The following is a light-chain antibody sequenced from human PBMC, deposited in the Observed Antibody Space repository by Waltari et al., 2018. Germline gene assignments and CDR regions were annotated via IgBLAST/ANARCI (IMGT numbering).Light chain of an antibody. CDR2: AAS. CDR1: QGISSS. J-gene: IGKJ3*01. V-gene: IGKV1-9*01. CDR3: QQLNTYPLT. Sequence: IQLTQSPSSLSASVGDSVTITCRAIQGISSSLAGYQQKPGKAPTLLSYAASALQSGVQSMFSVSGSGTGFTLTISSRQPEDVATYYCQQLNTYPLTFGPGTKVDIK.